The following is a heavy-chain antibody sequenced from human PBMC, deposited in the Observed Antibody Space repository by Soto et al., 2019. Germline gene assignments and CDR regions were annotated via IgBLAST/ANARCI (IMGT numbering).Heavy chain of an antibody. V-gene: IGHV4-4*02. D-gene: IGHD6-19*01. CDR2: IYHSGST. J-gene: IGHJ6*02. CDR3: ASQRSSGWYRVRNYGMDV. CDR1: GGSISSSNW. Sequence: PSETLSLTCAVSGGSISSSNWWSWVRQPPGKGLEWIGEIYHSGSTNYNPSLKSRVTISVDKSKNQFSLKLSSVTAADTAVYYCASQRSSGWYRVRNYGMDVWGQGTTVTVSS.